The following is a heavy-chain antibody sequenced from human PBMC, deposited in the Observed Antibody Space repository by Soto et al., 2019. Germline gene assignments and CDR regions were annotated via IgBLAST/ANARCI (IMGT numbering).Heavy chain of an antibody. Sequence: GGSLRLSCAASGFTFDDYAMYWVRQAPGKGLEWVSGISWNSGSIGYADSVKGRFTISRDNAKNSLYLQMNSLRAEDTALYYCAKGRDGYYYGMDVWGQGTTVTVSS. J-gene: IGHJ6*02. CDR2: ISWNSGSI. V-gene: IGHV3-9*01. CDR3: AKGRDGYYYGMDV. CDR1: GFTFDDYA.